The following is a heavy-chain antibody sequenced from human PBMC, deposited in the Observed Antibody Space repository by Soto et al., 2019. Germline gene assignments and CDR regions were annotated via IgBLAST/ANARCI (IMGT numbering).Heavy chain of an antibody. J-gene: IGHJ5*02. CDR2: IYYDWNA. D-gene: IGHD6-6*01. Sequence: SETLSLTCSVSGGSIHSSYYYFGWIRQPPGRLLEWIGNIYYDWNAYYNRSIRSGETIPEETSRNQICERVKAVNDAYTAVYLCDKARSGGFDRWGEGTLVTVSS. CDR1: GGSIHSSYYY. CDR3: DKARSGGFDR. V-gene: IGHV4-39*01.